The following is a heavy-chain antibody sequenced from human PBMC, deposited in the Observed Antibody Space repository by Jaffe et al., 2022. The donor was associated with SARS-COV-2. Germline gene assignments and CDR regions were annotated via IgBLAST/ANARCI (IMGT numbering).Heavy chain of an antibody. D-gene: IGHD1-7*01. Sequence: QVQLQQWGAGLLKPSETLSLTCAVYGGSFSGYYWSWIRQPPGKGLEWIGEINHSGSTNYNPSLKSRVTISVDTSKNQFSLKLSSVTAADTAVYYCARGGNSWPTSRYFDYWGQGTLVTVSS. J-gene: IGHJ4*02. CDR1: GGSFSGYY. CDR3: ARGGNSWPTSRYFDY. CDR2: INHSGST. V-gene: IGHV4-34*01.